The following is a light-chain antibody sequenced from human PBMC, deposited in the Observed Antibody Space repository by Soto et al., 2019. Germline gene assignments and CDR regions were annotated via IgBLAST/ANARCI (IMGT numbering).Light chain of an antibody. CDR2: DVS. CDR3: SSYTSSSTLEV. CDR1: SSDVGGYNY. J-gene: IGLJ1*01. Sequence: QSALTQPGSVSGSLGQSITISCTGTSSDVGGYNYVSWYQQHPGKAPKLMIYDVSNRPSGVSNRFSGSKSGNTASLTISGLQAEDEADYYCSSYTSSSTLEVFGTGTKVTVL. V-gene: IGLV2-14*01.